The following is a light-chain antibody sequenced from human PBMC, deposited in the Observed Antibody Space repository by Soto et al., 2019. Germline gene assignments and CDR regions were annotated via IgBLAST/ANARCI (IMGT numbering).Light chain of an antibody. CDR3: QQRSDWIT. CDR2: DAS. CDR1: QSVSSY. Sequence: EIVLTQSPANLSLSPGDRATLSCRASQSVSSYLAWYQQKPGQAPRLLIYDASNRATGIPARFSGSGSGTDFTLTISSLEPEDFAVYYCQQRSDWITFGQGTRLEIK. V-gene: IGKV3-11*01. J-gene: IGKJ5*01.